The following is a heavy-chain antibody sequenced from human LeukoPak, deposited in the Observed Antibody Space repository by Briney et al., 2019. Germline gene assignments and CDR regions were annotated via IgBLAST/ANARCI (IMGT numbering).Heavy chain of an antibody. Sequence: SETLSLTCTVSGGSISSGDYYWSWIRQPPGKGLEWIGYVYYSGSTYYNPSLKSRVTISVDTSKNQFSLKLNSVTAADTAVYYWATLLPNFYLLTSKAFEIWGQGKMVNVS. D-gene: IGHD3-9*01. CDR2: VYYSGST. CDR1: GGSISSGDYY. CDR3: ATLLPNFYLLTSKAFEI. J-gene: IGHJ3*02. V-gene: IGHV4-30-4*01.